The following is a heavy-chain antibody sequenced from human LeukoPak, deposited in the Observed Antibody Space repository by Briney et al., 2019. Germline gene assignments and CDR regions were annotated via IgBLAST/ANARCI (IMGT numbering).Heavy chain of an antibody. CDR2: MNPNSGNT. J-gene: IGHJ6*02. CDR1: GYTFTSYD. CDR3: ARGLCARSGGSCYPSAFYYYYYGMDV. Sequence: ASVKVSCKASGYTFTSYDINWVRQATGQGLEWMGWMNPNSGNTGYAQKFQGRVTMTRNTSISTAYMELSSLRSEDTAVYYCARGLCARSGGSCYPSAFYYYYYGMDVWGQGTTVTVSS. V-gene: IGHV1-8*01. D-gene: IGHD2-15*01.